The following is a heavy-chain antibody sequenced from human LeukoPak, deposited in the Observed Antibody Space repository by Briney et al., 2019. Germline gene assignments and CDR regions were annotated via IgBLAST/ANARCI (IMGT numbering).Heavy chain of an antibody. V-gene: IGHV3-30*18. CDR2: ISYDGSNK. D-gene: IGHD6-13*01. J-gene: IGHJ4*02. Sequence: GGSLRLSCAASGFTFSSYGMHWIRQAPGEGLEWVAVISYDGSNKYYADSVKGRFTVSRDNSKNTLYLQMNSLRAEDTAVYYCAKDRGSSWYFDYWGQGTLVTVSS. CDR1: GFTFSSYG. CDR3: AKDRGSSWYFDY.